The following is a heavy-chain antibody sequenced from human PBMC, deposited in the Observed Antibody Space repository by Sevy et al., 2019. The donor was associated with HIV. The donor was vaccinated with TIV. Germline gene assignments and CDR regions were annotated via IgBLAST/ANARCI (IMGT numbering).Heavy chain of an antibody. CDR2: ISAYNGNT. D-gene: IGHD3-10*01. V-gene: IGHV1-18*01. Sequence: ASMKVSCKASGYTFTSYGISWVRQAPGQGLEWMGWISAYNGNTNYAQKLQGRVTMTTDTSTSTAYMELRSLRSDDTAVYYCARDLMSFRTYGSGSPFDYWGQGTLVTVSS. CDR3: ARDLMSFRTYGSGSPFDY. CDR1: GYTFTSYG. J-gene: IGHJ4*02.